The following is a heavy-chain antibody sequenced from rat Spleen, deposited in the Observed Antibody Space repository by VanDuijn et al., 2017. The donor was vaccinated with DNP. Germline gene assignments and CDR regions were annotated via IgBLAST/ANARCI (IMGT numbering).Heavy chain of an antibody. CDR1: GFTFSDYY. D-gene: IGHD1-10*01. CDR2: ISYEGSST. V-gene: IGHV5-22*01. Sequence: EVQLVESGGGLVQPGRSLKLSCAASGFTFSDYYMAWVRQAPKKGLEWVASISYEGSSTYYGDSVKGRFTISRDNAKSTLYLQMKSLRSEDTATYYCARQGQLDYWGQGVMVTVSS. CDR3: ARQGQLDY. J-gene: IGHJ2*01.